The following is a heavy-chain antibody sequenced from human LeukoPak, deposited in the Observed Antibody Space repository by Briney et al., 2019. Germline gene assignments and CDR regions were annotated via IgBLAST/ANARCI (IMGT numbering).Heavy chain of an antibody. D-gene: IGHD3-22*01. CDR3: TTDETYYYDSSGYPS. CDR2: IKSKTDGGTT. J-gene: IGHJ5*02. CDR1: GFTFSNAW. Sequence: GGSLRLSCAASGFTFSNAWMSWVRQAPGKGLEWVGRIKSKTDGGTTDYAAPVKGRFTISSDDSKTTLYLQMNSLKAEDTAVYYCTTDETYYYDSSGYPSWGQGTLVTVSS. V-gene: IGHV3-15*01.